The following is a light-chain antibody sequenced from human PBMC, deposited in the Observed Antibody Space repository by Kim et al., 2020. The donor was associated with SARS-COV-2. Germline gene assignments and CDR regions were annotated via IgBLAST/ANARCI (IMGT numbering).Light chain of an antibody. CDR2: GAS. CDR1: QSVSSN. Sequence: EIVMTQSPATLSVSPGERATLSCRASQSVSSNLVWYQQKPGQAPRLLMYGASTRATGVPARFSGSGSGTEFTLTIASLQSEDSAAYYCQQYNDWHRPTFGGGTKVDIK. V-gene: IGKV3-15*01. CDR3: QQYNDWHRPT. J-gene: IGKJ4*01.